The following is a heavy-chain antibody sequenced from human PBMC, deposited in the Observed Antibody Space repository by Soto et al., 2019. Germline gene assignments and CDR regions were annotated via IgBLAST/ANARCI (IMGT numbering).Heavy chain of an antibody. V-gene: IGHV3-23*01. CDR1: GFTFSSYA. Sequence: EVQLLESGGGLVQPGGSLRLSCAASGFTFSSYAMNWVRQAPGKGLEWVSRISSSGDSTYYADSVKGRFTISRDNSRNTMYLQGNSLRAEDTAVYYFAKRRSSERFDLWGQGTMVTVSA. CDR3: AKRRSSERFDL. J-gene: IGHJ3*01. CDR2: ISSSGDST. D-gene: IGHD1-1*01.